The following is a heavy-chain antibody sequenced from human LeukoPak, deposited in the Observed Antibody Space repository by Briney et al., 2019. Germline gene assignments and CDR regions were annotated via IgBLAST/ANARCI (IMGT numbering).Heavy chain of an antibody. J-gene: IGHJ6*03. V-gene: IGHV4-39*07. CDR3: ARIRTDYYYYMDV. Sequence: SETLSLTCTVSGGSISSSSYSWGWIRQPPGKGLEWIGSVYYSGSTNYNPSLKSRVTISVDTSKNQFSLKLSSVTAADTAVYYCARIRTDYYYYMDVWDKGTTVTVSS. CDR2: VYYSGST. CDR1: GGSISSSSYS.